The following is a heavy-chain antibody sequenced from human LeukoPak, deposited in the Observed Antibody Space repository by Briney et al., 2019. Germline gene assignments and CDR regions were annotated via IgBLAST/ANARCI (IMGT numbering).Heavy chain of an antibody. CDR1: GYSISSGYY. Sequence: SETLSLTCTVSGYSISSGYYWGWIRQPPGKGLEWIGSIYHSGSTYYNPSLKSRVTISVDTSKNQFSLKLSSVTAADTAVYYCARDIISGSYYYYYYMDVWGKGTTVTVSS. CDR3: ARDIISGSYYYYYYMDV. J-gene: IGHJ6*03. CDR2: IYHSGST. D-gene: IGHD1-26*01. V-gene: IGHV4-38-2*02.